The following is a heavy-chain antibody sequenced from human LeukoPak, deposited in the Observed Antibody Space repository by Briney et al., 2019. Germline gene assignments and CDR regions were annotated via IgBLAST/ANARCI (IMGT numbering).Heavy chain of an antibody. Sequence: SETLSLTCTVSGYSISSGYYWGWIRQPPGKGLEWIGSIYHSGSTYYNPSLKSRVTKSVDTSKNQFSLKLSSVTAADTAVYYCARDGYYGDYVFDTHDWFDPWGQGTLVTVSS. CDR3: ARDGYYGDYVFDTHDWFDP. D-gene: IGHD4-17*01. CDR2: IYHSGST. V-gene: IGHV4-38-2*02. J-gene: IGHJ5*02. CDR1: GYSISSGYY.